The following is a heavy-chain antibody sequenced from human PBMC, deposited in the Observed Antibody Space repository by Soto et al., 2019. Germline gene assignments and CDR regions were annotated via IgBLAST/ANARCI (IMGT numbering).Heavy chain of an antibody. D-gene: IGHD3-16*01. V-gene: IGHV6-1*01. CDR3: KRGPFLCRFWGGGDYYDMDV. Sequence: SQTLSRTCAISGESVSSNNAAWNWIRQSPSRGLEWLGRTYYRSRWYNDYAVSVKSRLTINPDTSKNQFSLQLNSVTPEDTAVYYFKRGPFLCRFWGGGDYYDMDVWGQGTTVTVSS. J-gene: IGHJ6*02. CDR2: TYYRSRWYN. CDR1: GESVSSNNAA.